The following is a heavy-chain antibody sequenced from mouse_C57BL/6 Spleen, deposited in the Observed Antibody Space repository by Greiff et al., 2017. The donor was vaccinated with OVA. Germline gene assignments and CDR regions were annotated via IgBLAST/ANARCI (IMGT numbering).Heavy chain of an antibody. CDR1: GFTFSDYG. J-gene: IGHJ4*01. V-gene: IGHV5-17*01. CDR3: AAGNYGGGAMDY. D-gene: IGHD2-1*01. Sequence: EVKVEESGGGLVKPGGSLKLSCAASGFTFSDYGMHWVRQAPEKGLEWVAYISSGSSTIYYADTVKGRFTISRDNAKNTLFLQMTSLRSEDTAMYYCAAGNYGGGAMDYWGQGTSVTVSS. CDR2: ISSGSSTI.